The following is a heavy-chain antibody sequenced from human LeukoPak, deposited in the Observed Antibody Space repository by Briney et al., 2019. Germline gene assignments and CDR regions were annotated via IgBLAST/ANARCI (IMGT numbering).Heavy chain of an antibody. CDR3: ARERDPEKLRYFDWVSSQTNCYYYYMDV. CDR2: INTNTGNP. D-gene: IGHD3-9*01. J-gene: IGHJ6*03. Sequence: ASVKVSCKASGYTFTGYYMHWVRQAPGQGLEWMGWINTNTGNPTYAQGFTGRFVFSLDTSVSTAYLQISSLKAEDTAVYYCARERDPEKLRYFDWVSSQTNCYYYYMDVWGKGTTVTVSS. V-gene: IGHV7-4-1*02. CDR1: GYTFTGYY.